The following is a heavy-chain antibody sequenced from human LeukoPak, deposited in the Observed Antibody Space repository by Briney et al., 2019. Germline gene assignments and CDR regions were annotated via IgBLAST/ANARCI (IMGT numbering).Heavy chain of an antibody. CDR2: IWYDGSNK. CDR1: GFTFSSYS. CDR3: ARAKNYAFDI. J-gene: IGHJ3*02. Sequence: PGGSLRLSCAASGFTFSSYSMNWVRQAPGKGLEWVAVIWYDGSNKYYADSVKGRFTISRDNSKNTLYLQMNSLRAEDTAVYYCARAKNYAFDIWGQGTMVTVSS. V-gene: IGHV3-33*08.